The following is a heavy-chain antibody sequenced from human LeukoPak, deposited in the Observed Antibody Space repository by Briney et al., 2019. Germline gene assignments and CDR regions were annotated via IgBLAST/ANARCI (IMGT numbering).Heavy chain of an antibody. D-gene: IGHD3-10*02. CDR1: GYTFTSYG. Sequence: GASVKVSCKASGYTFTSYGISRVRQAPGQGFEWMGFTSADNGHTNYVQKFQGRVTMTTDTSTNTAYMELRSLRFDDTAMYYCARDYFSDYVFDFWGQGTLITVSS. CDR3: ARDYFSDYVFDF. J-gene: IGHJ4*02. CDR2: TSADNGHT. V-gene: IGHV1-18*01.